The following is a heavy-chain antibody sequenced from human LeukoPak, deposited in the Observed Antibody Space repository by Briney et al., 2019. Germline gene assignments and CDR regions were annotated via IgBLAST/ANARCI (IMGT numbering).Heavy chain of an antibody. CDR3: ARRGPSGSYSFDY. CDR1: GFTFSSYS. Sequence: GGSLRLSCAASGFTFSSYSMNWVRQAPGKGLEWVSSISSSSSYIYYADSVKGRFTISRDNAKNSLYLQMNSLRAEDTAVYYCARRGPSGSYSFDYWGQGALVTVSS. V-gene: IGHV3-21*01. D-gene: IGHD1-26*01. CDR2: ISSSSSYI. J-gene: IGHJ4*02.